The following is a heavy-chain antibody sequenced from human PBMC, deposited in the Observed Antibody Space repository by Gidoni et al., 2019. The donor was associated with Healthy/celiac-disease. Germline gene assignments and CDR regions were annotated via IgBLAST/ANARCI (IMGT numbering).Heavy chain of an antibody. CDR2: ISSSSSYI. Sequence: EVQLVESGGGLVKPGGSLRLSCAASGFPFSSYSMNWVRQAPGKGLEWVSSISSSSSYIYYADSGKGRFTISRDNAKNSLYLQMNSLRAEDTAVYYCARAYYDFWSGYYRVRVLVGWFDPWGQGTLVTVSS. CDR1: GFPFSSYS. CDR3: ARAYYDFWSGYYRVRVLVGWFDP. D-gene: IGHD3-3*01. V-gene: IGHV3-21*01. J-gene: IGHJ5*02.